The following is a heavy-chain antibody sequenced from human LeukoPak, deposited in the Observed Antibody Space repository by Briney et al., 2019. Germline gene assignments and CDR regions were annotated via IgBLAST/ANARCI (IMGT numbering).Heavy chain of an antibody. CDR1: GFTFSSYG. J-gene: IGHJ4*02. CDR2: ISSSSSYI. CDR3: ARGQWELSYFDY. D-gene: IGHD1-26*01. V-gene: IGHV3-21*01. Sequence: GGSLRLSCAASGFTFSSYGMNWVRQAPGKGLEWVSSISSSSSYIYYADSVKGRSTISRDNAKNSLYLQMNSLRAEDTAVYYCARGQWELSYFDYWGQGTLVTVSS.